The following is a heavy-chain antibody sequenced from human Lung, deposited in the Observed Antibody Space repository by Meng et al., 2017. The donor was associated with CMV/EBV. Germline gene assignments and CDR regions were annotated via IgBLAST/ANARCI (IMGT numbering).Heavy chain of an antibody. CDR1: GLTFSSYG. CDR2: IGATAGGT. V-gene: IGHV3-23*01. J-gene: IGHJ4*02. CDR3: AKYSAVGERLYYFDY. Sequence: GEXXKISCAASGLTFSSYGMSWVRQAPGKGLEWVSSIGATAGGTYYADSVKGRFTISRDNAKNTLYLQMNSLRAEDTAVYYCAKYSAVGERLYYFDYWRQGTLVTVSS. D-gene: IGHD2-21*01.